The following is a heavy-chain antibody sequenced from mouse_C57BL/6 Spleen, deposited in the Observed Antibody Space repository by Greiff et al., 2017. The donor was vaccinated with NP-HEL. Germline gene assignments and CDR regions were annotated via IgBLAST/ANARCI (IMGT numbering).Heavy chain of an antibody. D-gene: IGHD2-4*01. Sequence: EVKLMESGGDLVKPGGSLKLSCAASGFTFSSYGMSWVRQTPDKRLEWVATISSGGSYTYYPDSVKGRFTISRDNAKNTLYLQMSSRKSEDTAMYDCVRGDYLDYAMDYWGQGTSVTVSA. CDR2: ISSGGSYT. V-gene: IGHV5-6*01. J-gene: IGHJ4*01. CDR3: VRGDYLDYAMDY. CDR1: GFTFSSYG.